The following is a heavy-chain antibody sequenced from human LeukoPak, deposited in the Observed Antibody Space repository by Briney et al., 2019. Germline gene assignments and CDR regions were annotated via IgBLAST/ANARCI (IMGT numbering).Heavy chain of an antibody. D-gene: IGHD4-17*01. CDR1: GFTFSNYA. Sequence: PGGSLRLSCAASGFTFSNYAMSWVRQAPGKGLEWVSVISGSGGSTYYADSVEGRFTVSRENCKNRLYLQMNSLRAEDTAVFYCAKEIYGDPTGGRFQHWGQGTLVTVSS. CDR2: ISGSGGST. V-gene: IGHV3-23*01. J-gene: IGHJ1*01. CDR3: AKEIYGDPTGGRFQH.